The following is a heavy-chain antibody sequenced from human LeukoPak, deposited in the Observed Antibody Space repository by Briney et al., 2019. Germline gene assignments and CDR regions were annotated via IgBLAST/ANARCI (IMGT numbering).Heavy chain of an antibody. J-gene: IGHJ4*02. D-gene: IGHD3-10*01. V-gene: IGHV3-74*01. CDR1: GFSFGGFW. CDR3: GRDYYRSLDY. CDR2: INLDGTDT. Sequence: PGGSLRLSCAASGFSFGGFWMNGVGQAPGKGGGGVSFINLDGTDTTYAESVKGRFTISRDNAKNTLYLQMNSLRAEDTAVYYCGRDYYRSLDYWGQGTLVTVSS.